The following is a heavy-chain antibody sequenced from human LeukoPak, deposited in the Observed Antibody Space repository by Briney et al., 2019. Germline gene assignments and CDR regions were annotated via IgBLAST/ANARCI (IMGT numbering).Heavy chain of an antibody. CDR2: ISWNSVTI. Sequence: GGTLTLSCAASGFTFDNYAMHWVRQAPRKGLEWVSGISWNSVTIGYADSVKGRFTISRDNAKNSLYLQLNSLRAEDTALYYCAKDLTPSGPYDACDIWGQGTMVTVSS. D-gene: IGHD3-10*01. V-gene: IGHV3-9*01. J-gene: IGHJ3*02. CDR1: GFTFDNYA. CDR3: AKDLTPSGPYDACDI.